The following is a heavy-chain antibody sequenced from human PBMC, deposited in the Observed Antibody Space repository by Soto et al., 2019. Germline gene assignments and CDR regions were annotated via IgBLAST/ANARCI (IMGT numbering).Heavy chain of an antibody. Sequence: GGSLRLSCAASGFTFSSYAMSWVRQAPGKGLEWVSAISGSGGSTYYADSVKGRFTISRDNSKNTLYLQMNSLRAEDTAVYYCAKSLRGFGVVNYSIFDYWGQGTLVTVSS. CDR1: GFTFSSYA. D-gene: IGHD3-3*01. V-gene: IGHV3-23*01. CDR3: AKSLRGFGVVNYSIFDY. CDR2: ISGSGGST. J-gene: IGHJ4*02.